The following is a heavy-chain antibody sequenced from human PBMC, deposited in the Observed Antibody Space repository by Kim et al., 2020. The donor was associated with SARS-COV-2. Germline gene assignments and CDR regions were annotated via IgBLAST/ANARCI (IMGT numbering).Heavy chain of an antibody. J-gene: IGHJ6*02. Sequence: GESLKISCKGSGYSFTSYWIGWVRQMPGKGLEWMGIIYPGDSDTRYSPSFQGQVTISADKSISTAYLQWSSLKASDTAMYYCARGVQQLVGGGYYYYGMDVWGQGTTVTVSS. D-gene: IGHD6-13*01. CDR1: GYSFTSYW. V-gene: IGHV5-51*01. CDR2: IYPGDSDT. CDR3: ARGVQQLVGGGYYYYGMDV.